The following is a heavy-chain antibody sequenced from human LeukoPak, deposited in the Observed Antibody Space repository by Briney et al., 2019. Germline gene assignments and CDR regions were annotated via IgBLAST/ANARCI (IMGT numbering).Heavy chain of an antibody. V-gene: IGHV3-23*01. Sequence: GGSLRLSCAASGFTFSSYAMSWVRQAPGKGLEWVSAISGSGGSTYYADSVKGRFTISRDNSKNTLYLQMNSLRAEDTAVYYCARGVAAADYNWFDPWGQGTLVTVSS. CDR1: GFTFSSYA. J-gene: IGHJ5*02. CDR3: ARGVAAADYNWFDP. CDR2: ISGSGGST. D-gene: IGHD6-13*01.